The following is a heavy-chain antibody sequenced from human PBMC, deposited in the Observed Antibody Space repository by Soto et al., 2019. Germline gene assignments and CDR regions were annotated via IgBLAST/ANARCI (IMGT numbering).Heavy chain of an antibody. CDR3: AKDEIRYDLYGMDV. Sequence: QPGGSLRLSCAASGFTFSSYGMHWVRQAPGKGLEWVAAISYDGSNKYYADSVKGRFTISRDNSKNTLYLQMNSLRAEDTAVYYCAKDEIRYDLYGMDVWGQGTTVTVSS. CDR2: ISYDGSNK. V-gene: IGHV3-30*18. J-gene: IGHJ6*02. D-gene: IGHD3-3*01. CDR1: GFTFSSYG.